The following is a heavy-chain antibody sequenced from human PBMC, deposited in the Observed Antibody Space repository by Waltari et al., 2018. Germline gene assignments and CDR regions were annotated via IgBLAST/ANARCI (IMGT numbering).Heavy chain of an antibody. J-gene: IGHJ4*02. V-gene: IGHV4-4*02. CDR1: GDSMSTTDC. D-gene: IGHD2-15*01. CDR3: ARDRGRGLYLDS. Sequence: QLQLQESGPGLVTPSGTLSLTCAVSGDSMSTTDCWSWVRQPPGKGLEWIGQVRGDGRTNYNPSVASRVTISLDTSTDHFSLKVTSATAADTAIYYCARDRGRGLYLDSWGQGMLVTVSS. CDR2: VRGDGRT.